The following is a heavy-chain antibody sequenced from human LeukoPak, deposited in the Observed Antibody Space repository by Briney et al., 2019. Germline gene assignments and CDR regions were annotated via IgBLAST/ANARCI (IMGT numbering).Heavy chain of an antibody. D-gene: IGHD3-22*01. CDR2: IIPIFGTA. CDR3: ARDGTDYYDSSGYAMGNFDI. J-gene: IGHJ3*02. V-gene: IGHV1-69*06. CDR1: GGTFSSYV. Sequence: SVKVSCKASGGTFSSYVISWVRQAPGQGLEWMGGIIPIFGTANYAQKFQGRVTITADKSTSTAYMELSSLRSEDTAIYYCARDGTDYYDSSGYAMGNFDIWGQGTMVTVSS.